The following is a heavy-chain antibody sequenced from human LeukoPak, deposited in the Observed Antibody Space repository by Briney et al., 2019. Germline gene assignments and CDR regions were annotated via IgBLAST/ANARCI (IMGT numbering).Heavy chain of an antibody. CDR3: ARSSGYRYY. V-gene: IGHV3-64D*06. D-gene: IGHD6-19*01. CDR2: ISSYGGST. CDR1: GFSFSRYS. J-gene: IGHJ4*02. Sequence: GGALRLSCSASGFSFSRYSLYWVRQAPGKGLEYVSAISSYGGSTYYADSVTGRFTISRDNSKNTVYLQMSSLRAEDTAVYYWARSSGYRYYWGQGTLVTVSS.